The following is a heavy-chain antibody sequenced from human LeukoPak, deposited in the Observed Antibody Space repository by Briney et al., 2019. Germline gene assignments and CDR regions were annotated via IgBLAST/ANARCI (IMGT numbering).Heavy chain of an antibody. J-gene: IGHJ4*02. V-gene: IGHV1-69*13. CDR3: ARAQVRFLEWLSSPFDY. CDR2: IIPIFGTA. CDR1: GGTFSSYA. D-gene: IGHD3-3*01. Sequence: SVKVSCKASGGTFSSYAISWVRQAPGQGLEWMGGIIPIFGTANYAQKFQGRVTITADESTSTAYMELSSLRSEDTAVYYCARAQVRFLEWLSSPFDYWGQGTLVTVSS.